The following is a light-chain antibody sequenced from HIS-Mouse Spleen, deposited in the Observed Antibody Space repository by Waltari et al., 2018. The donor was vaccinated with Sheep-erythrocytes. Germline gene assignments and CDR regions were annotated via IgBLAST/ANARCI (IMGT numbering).Light chain of an antibody. V-gene: IGLV3-10*01. CDR2: EDS. CDR1: ALPKKC. Sequence: SYELTQPPSVPVSAGQTARITCSGAALPKKCHYRYQQKSGQAPVLVIYEDSKRPSGIPERFSGSSSGTMATLTISGAQVEDDADYYCYSTDSSGNHWVFGGGTKLTVL. J-gene: IGLJ3*02. CDR3: YSTDSSGNHWV.